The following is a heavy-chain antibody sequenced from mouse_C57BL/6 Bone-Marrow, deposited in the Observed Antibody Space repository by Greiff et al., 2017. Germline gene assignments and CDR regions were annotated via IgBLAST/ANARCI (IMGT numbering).Heavy chain of an antibody. CDR2: IYPGDGDT. V-gene: IGHV1-80*01. CDR3: ARGAY. Sequence: VQLQQSGAELVKPGASVKISCKASGYEFSSYWLNWVKQRPGKSLEWIGQIYPGDGDTNYNVKFKGKATLTADTSSSTAYRQLSSLTTDDSAVYFCARGAYWGQGTLVTVSA. CDR1: GYEFSSYW. J-gene: IGHJ3*01.